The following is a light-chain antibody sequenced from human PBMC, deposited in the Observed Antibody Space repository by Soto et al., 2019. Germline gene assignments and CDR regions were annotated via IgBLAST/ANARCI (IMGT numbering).Light chain of an antibody. CDR2: GAS. Sequence: EIVMTQSPATLSVSPGERATLSCRASQSVSSNLAWYQQKPGQAPRLLIYGASPRATGIPARFSGSGSGTESTLTISSLQSEDFAVYYCQHYNNWPRTFGQGTKVEIK. CDR3: QHYNNWPRT. CDR1: QSVSSN. J-gene: IGKJ1*01. V-gene: IGKV3-15*01.